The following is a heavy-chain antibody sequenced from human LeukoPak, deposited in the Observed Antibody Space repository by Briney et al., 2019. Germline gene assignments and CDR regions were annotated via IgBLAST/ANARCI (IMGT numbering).Heavy chain of an antibody. CDR3: ARDSGTTGGVKFDP. CDR1: GGSFSGYY. V-gene: IGHV4-34*01. CDR2: INHSGST. D-gene: IGHD3-16*01. J-gene: IGHJ5*02. Sequence: PSETLSLTCAVYGGSFSGYYWSWIRQPPGKGLEWIGEINHSGSTNYNPSLKSRVTISVDTSKNQFSLKLSSVTAADTAVYYCARDSGTTGGVKFDPWGQGILVTVSS.